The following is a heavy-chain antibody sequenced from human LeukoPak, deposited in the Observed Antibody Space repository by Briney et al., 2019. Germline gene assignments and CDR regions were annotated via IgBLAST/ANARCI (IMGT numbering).Heavy chain of an antibody. CDR1: GFTFRTDW. D-gene: IGHD2-15*01. V-gene: IGHV3-74*01. CDR3: TRYLLAPYGMDV. CDR2: INTDGSST. Sequence: GGSLRLSCAASGFTFRTDWMHWVRQVPGKGLVWISRINTDGSSTSHADSVKGRFTISRDNAQNTLYLQMNSLRPEDTAVYYCTRYLLAPYGMDVWGQGTTVTVSS. J-gene: IGHJ6*02.